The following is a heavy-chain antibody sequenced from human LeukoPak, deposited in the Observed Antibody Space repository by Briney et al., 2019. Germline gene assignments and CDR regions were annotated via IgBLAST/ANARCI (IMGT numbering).Heavy chain of an antibody. D-gene: IGHD5-24*01. V-gene: IGHV1-2*04. CDR3: ARAGTVEMTPLDY. J-gene: IGHJ4*02. CDR1: GYTFAGYY. CDR2: INPNRGGT. Sequence: ASVKVSCKASGYTFAGYYMHWVRQAPGQGLEWMGWINPNRGGTNYAQKFQGWVTMTRDTSISTAYMELSRLRSDDTAVYYCARAGTVEMTPLDYWGQGTLVTVSS.